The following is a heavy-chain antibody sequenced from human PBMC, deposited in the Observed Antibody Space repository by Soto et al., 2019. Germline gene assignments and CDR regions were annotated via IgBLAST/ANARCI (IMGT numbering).Heavy chain of an antibody. CDR2: IYPGDSDT. V-gene: IGHV5-51*01. D-gene: IGHD3-22*01. J-gene: IGHJ4*02. Sequence: GESLKISCKGSGCSFTSYWIGWVRQMPGKGLEWMGIIYPGDSDTRYSPSFQGQVTISADKSISTAYLQWSSLKASDTAMYYCARLYSPKYYYDSSGYYLDYWGQGTLVTVSS. CDR1: GCSFTSYW. CDR3: ARLYSPKYYYDSSGYYLDY.